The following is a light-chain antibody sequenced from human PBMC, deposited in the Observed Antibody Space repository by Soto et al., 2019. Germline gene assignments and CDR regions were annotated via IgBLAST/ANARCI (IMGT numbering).Light chain of an antibody. CDR2: DNN. CDR3: ATLDGSLPGEV. CDR1: SSNIGNNY. V-gene: IGLV1-51*01. Sequence: QSVLTQSPSVSAAPGQKVTISCSGSSSNIGNNYVSWYQQLPGTAPKLLIYDNNKRPSGIPDRFSGSKSGTAGTLDSTGLQTGDEADYYCATLDGSLPGEVFGGGTKLTVL. J-gene: IGLJ2*01.